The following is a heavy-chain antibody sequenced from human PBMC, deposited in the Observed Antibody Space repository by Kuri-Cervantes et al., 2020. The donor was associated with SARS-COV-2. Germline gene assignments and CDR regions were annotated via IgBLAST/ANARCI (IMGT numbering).Heavy chain of an antibody. Sequence: ASVKVSCKASGYTFTGYYMHWVRQAPGQGLEWMGWMNPNSGNTGYAQKFQGRVTMTRNTSISTAYMELSSLRSEDTAVYYCARGPGLRFLEWEDTFDYWGQGTLVTVSS. CDR3: ARGPGLRFLEWEDTFDY. CDR2: MNPNSGNT. D-gene: IGHD3-3*01. J-gene: IGHJ4*02. V-gene: IGHV1-8*02. CDR1: GYTFTGYY.